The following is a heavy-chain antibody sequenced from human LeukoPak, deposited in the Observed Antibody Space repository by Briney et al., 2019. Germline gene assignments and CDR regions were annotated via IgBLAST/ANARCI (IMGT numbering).Heavy chain of an antibody. J-gene: IGHJ6*02. CDR1: GFTFSRYA. D-gene: IGHD3-10*01. CDR3: AKDGVRSMVRGVIGYYYYGMDV. Sequence: GGSLRLSCAASGFTFSRYAMSWVRQAPGKGLEWVSAISGSGGSTYYADSVKGRFTISRDNSKNTLYPQMNSLRAEDTAVYYCAKDGVRSMVRGVIGYYYYGMDVWGQGTTVTVSS. V-gene: IGHV3-23*01. CDR2: ISGSGGST.